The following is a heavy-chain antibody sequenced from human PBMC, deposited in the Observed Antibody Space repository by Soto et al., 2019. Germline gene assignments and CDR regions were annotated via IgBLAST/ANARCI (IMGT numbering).Heavy chain of an antibody. D-gene: IGHD6-13*01. J-gene: IGHJ3*02. CDR2: ISSSSSYI. V-gene: IGHV3-21*01. Sequence: GGSLRLSCAASGFTFSSYSMNWVRQAPGKGLEWVSFISSSSSYIYYTDSVKGRFTISRDNAKNSLYLQMNSLRAEDTAVYYCARDGSSWYLAFDIWGQGTMVTVSS. CDR3: ARDGSSWYLAFDI. CDR1: GFTFSSYS.